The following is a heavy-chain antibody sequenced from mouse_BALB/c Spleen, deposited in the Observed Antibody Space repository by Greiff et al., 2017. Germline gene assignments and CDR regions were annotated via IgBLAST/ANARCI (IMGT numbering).Heavy chain of an antibody. CDR1: GFTFSSYA. CDR3: ARGRYSAMDY. J-gene: IGHJ4*01. Sequence: DVKLVESGGGLVQPGGSRKLSCAASGFTFSSYAMSWVRQTPEKRLEWVASISSGGSTYYPDSVKGRFTISRDNARNILYLQMSSLRSEDTAMYYCARGRYSAMDYWGQGTSVTVSS. CDR2: ISSGGST. V-gene: IGHV5-6-5*01.